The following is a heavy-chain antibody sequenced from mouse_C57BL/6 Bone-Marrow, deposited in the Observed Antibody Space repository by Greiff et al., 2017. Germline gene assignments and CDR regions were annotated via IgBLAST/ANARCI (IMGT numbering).Heavy chain of an antibody. D-gene: IGHD1-1*01. CDR3: ARYYGSSYPYWYFDV. J-gene: IGHJ1*03. CDR2: IYPGGGDS. CDR1: GYTFTNFW. Sequence: QVQLQQSGAELVRSGTSVKMSCKASGYTFTNFWIGWAKQTPGHGLEWIGDIYPGGGDSTTNEKFKGRATLTADKSSSTAYMQFSSLTSEDSAIYYCARYYGSSYPYWYFDVWGTGTTVAVSS. V-gene: IGHV1-63*01.